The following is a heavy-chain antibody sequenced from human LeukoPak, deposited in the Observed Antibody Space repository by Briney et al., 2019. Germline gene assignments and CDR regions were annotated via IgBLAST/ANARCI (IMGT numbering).Heavy chain of an antibody. D-gene: IGHD3-9*01. V-gene: IGHV4-34*01. CDR2: INHSGST. CDR1: GGSFSGYY. CDR3: ARAVLRYFDWLPTYFDY. J-gene: IGHJ4*02. Sequence: PSETLSLTCAVYGGSFSGYYWSWIRQPPGKGLEWIGEINHSGSTNYNPSLKSRVTISVDTSKNQFSLKLSSVTAVDTAVYYCARAVLRYFDWLPTYFDYWGQGTLVTVSS.